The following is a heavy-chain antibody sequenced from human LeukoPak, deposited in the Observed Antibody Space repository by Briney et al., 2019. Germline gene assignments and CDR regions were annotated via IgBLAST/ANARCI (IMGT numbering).Heavy chain of an antibody. CDR3: ARGGDRRGFDY. V-gene: IGHV4-31*03. CDR2: MYDSGTT. CDR1: GDSISNGGYD. J-gene: IGHJ4*02. D-gene: IGHD1-14*01. Sequence: SQTLSLTCTVPGDSISNGGYDWSWIRLHPGKGLEWVGYMYDSGTTYYSPALQSRVSISVDTSDNKFSLKLKSLTAADTAVYYCARGGDRRGFDYWGQGTLVTVPS.